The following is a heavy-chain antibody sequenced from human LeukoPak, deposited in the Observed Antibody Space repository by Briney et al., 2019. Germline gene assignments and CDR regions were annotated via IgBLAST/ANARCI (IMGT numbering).Heavy chain of an antibody. V-gene: IGHV3-30*02. CDR1: GFTFSSYS. CDR2: IRYDGSNK. Sequence: PGGSLRLSCAASGFTFSSYSMNWVRQAPGKGLEWVAFIRYDGSNKYYADSVKGRFTISRDNSKNTLYLQMNSLRAEDTAVYYCAKDGSSSWYNWFDPWGQGTLVTVSS. J-gene: IGHJ5*02. CDR3: AKDGSSSWYNWFDP. D-gene: IGHD6-13*01.